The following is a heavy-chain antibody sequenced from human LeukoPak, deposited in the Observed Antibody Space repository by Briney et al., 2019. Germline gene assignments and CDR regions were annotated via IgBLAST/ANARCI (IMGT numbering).Heavy chain of an antibody. V-gene: IGHV3-21*01. J-gene: IGHJ4*02. CDR3: ATEDTGGYASFNY. CDR1: GFTFSSYW. D-gene: IGHD2-2*01. CDR2: ISGSSTYI. Sequence: GGSLRLSCAASGFTFSSYWMSWVRQAPGKGLEWVSFISGSSTYIYYADSVKGRFTISRDNAKNSLYLRMNSLRAEDTAVYYCATEDTGGYASFNYWGQGTLVTVSS.